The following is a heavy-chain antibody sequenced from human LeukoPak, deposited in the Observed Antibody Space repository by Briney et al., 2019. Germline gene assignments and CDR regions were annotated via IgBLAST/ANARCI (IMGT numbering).Heavy chain of an antibody. CDR3: ARGQGTIPDSVPLDI. J-gene: IGHJ3*02. CDR1: RFTFSTYW. D-gene: IGHD5/OR15-5a*01. V-gene: IGHV3-74*01. CDR2: INSDGSST. Sequence: GGSLRLSCAASRFTFSTYWMHWVRQAPGKGLVWVSRINSDGSSTGYADSVKGRFTISRHNFKNSLYLQMNSLRAEDTAVYYCARGQGTIPDSVPLDIWGQGTMVTVSS.